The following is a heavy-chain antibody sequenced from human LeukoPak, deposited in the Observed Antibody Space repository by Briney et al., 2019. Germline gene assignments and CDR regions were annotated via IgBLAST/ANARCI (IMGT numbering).Heavy chain of an antibody. J-gene: IGHJ5*02. CDR2: ISYDGSNK. V-gene: IGHV3-30*04. Sequence: GRSLRLSCAASGFTFSSYAMHWVRQAPGKGLEWVAVISYDGSNKYYADSVKGRFTISRDNSKNTLYPQMNSLRAEDTAVYYCARERDDYGDYVGPFDPWGQGTLVTVSS. CDR1: GFTFSSYA. D-gene: IGHD4-17*01. CDR3: ARERDDYGDYVGPFDP.